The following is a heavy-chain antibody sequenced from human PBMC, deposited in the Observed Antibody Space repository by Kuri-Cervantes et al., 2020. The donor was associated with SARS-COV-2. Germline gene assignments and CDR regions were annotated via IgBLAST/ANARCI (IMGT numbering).Heavy chain of an antibody. CDR3: AKTPYYFDY. Sequence: LSLTCAASGFTVSSNYMSWVRQAPGKGLEWVSVIYSGGSTYYADSVKGRFTISRDNSKNTLYLQMNSLRAEDTAVYYCAKTPYYFDYWGQGTLVTVSS. CDR2: IYSGGST. CDR1: GFTVSSNY. J-gene: IGHJ4*02. V-gene: IGHV3-53*01.